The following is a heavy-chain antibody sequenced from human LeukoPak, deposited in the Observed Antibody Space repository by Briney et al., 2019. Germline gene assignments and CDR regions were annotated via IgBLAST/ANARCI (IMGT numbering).Heavy chain of an antibody. V-gene: IGHV3-33*01. Sequence: PGGSLTLSCAASGFTSSSYGMHWVRQAPGKGLEWVAILWYDGSNTYYADSVKGRFTISRDNSKNTVYVQMNNLRAEDTAVYYCARARYSNYAGGFDYWGQGTLVSVSS. CDR1: GFTSSSYG. J-gene: IGHJ4*02. CDR3: ARARYSNYAGGFDY. D-gene: IGHD4-11*01. CDR2: LWYDGSNT.